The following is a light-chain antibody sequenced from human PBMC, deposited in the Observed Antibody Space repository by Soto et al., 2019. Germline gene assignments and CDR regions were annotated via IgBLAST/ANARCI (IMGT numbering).Light chain of an antibody. CDR2: TLS. V-gene: IGKV2-40*01. CDR3: QQYNNRPPWT. Sequence: LVMTQTPLSLPVTPGEPASISCRSSQSLLDSDDGNTYLDWYLQKPGQSPQLLIYTLSYRASGVPDRFSGSGSGAEFTLTISSLQSEDFAVYYCQQYNNRPPWTFGQGTKVEIK. J-gene: IGKJ1*01. CDR1: QSLLDSDDGNTY.